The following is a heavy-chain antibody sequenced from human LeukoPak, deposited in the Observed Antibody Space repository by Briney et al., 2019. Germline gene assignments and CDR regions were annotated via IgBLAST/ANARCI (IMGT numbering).Heavy chain of an antibody. J-gene: IGHJ4*02. CDR3: TTVGYCTSTSCSGFDY. CDR2: IKSKTDGGTT. D-gene: IGHD2-2*01. Sequence: PGGSLRLSCAASGFTFSKAWMSWVRQAPGKGLEWVGHIKSKTDGGTTDYAAPVKGRFTISRDDSRNTVYLQMNSLKTEDTAMYYCTTVGYCTSTSCSGFDYWGQGTLVTVSS. V-gene: IGHV3-15*01. CDR1: GFTFSKAW.